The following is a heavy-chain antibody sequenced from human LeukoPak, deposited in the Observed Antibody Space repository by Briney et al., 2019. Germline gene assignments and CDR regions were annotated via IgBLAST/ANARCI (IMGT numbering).Heavy chain of an antibody. V-gene: IGHV3-74*01. CDR1: GFTFSSYW. Sequence: GGSLRLSCAASGFTFSSYWMHWVRQAPGKGLVWVSHIINDGSRTSYADSVKGRFTISRDNSKNTLYLQMNSLRAEDTAIYYCAKDSSNIMGARLDYWGQGTLATVSS. CDR2: IINDGSRT. J-gene: IGHJ4*02. CDR3: AKDSSNIMGARLDY. D-gene: IGHD1-26*01.